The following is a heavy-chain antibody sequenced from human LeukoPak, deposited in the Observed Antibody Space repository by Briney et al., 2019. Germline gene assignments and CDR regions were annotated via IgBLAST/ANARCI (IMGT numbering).Heavy chain of an antibody. D-gene: IGHD2-2*01. J-gene: IGHJ3*02. CDR3: ARDLCSSTSCYSGSGAFDI. CDR2: IIPIFGTA. CDR1: GGTFSSYA. Sequence: ASVKVSCKASGGTFSSYAISWVRQAPGQGLEWMGGIIPIFGTANYAQKFQGRVTITTDEPTSTAYMELSSLRSEGTAVYYCARDLCSSTSCYSGSGAFDIWGQGTMVTVSS. V-gene: IGHV1-69*05.